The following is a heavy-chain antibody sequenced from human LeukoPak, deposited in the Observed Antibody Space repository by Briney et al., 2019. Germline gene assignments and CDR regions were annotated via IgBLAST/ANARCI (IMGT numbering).Heavy chain of an antibody. CDR1: GFSFSTFG. D-gene: IGHD3-16*01. Sequence: GGSLRLSCAASGFSFSTFGMHWARRAPGKGLEWVAVIWNDGSKKFYAESVKGRFTISRDNSQNTLYLQMNRLRAEDTAVYYCGRDSLGGDYWGQGTLVTVSS. J-gene: IGHJ4*02. CDR3: GRDSLGGDY. V-gene: IGHV3-33*08. CDR2: IWNDGSKK.